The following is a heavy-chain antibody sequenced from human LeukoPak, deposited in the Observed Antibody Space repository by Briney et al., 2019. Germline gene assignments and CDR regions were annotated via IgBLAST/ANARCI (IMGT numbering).Heavy chain of an antibody. CDR3: ARALKMATTPFDY. CDR2: INHSGST. CDR1: GGSFSGYY. V-gene: IGHV4-34*01. J-gene: IGHJ4*02. Sequence: PSETLSLTCAVYGGSFSGYYWSWIRQPPGKGLEWVGGINHSGSTNYNPSLKSRVTISVDTSKNQFSLKLSSVTAADTAVYYCARALKMATTPFDYWGQGTLVTVSS. D-gene: IGHD5-24*01.